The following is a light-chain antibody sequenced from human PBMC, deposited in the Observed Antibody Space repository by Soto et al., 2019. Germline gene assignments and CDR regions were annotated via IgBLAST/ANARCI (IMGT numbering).Light chain of an antibody. CDR2: DVS. CDR1: SSDVGGYDY. CDR3: SSYTSRSLYV. V-gene: IGLV2-14*03. Sequence: QSALTQPASVSGSPGQSITISCTGTSSDVGGYDYVSWYQHHPGKAPKLMIYDVSNRPSGVSNRFSGSKSGNTASLTISGLQAEDEADYYCSSYTSRSLYVFGTGTKVTV. J-gene: IGLJ1*01.